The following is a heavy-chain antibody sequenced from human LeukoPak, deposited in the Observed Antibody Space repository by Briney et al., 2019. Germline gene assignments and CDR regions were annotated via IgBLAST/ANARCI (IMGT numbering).Heavy chain of an antibody. CDR2: MSYSGST. CDR3: ARVYSGGLEY. CDR1: GGPLGSDNTF. D-gene: IGHD1-26*01. V-gene: IGHV4-31*03. J-gene: IGHJ4*02. Sequence: SETLALPCTVFGGPLGSDNTFWTWIRQHPGKGLEWIGYMSYSGSTYYNPSLKSRVTISGDTSKNQFSLKLTSVTGADTAVYYCARVYSGGLEYWGQGILVTVSS.